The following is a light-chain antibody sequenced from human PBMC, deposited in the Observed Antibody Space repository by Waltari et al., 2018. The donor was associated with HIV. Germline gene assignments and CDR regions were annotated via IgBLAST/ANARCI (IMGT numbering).Light chain of an antibody. J-gene: IGLJ3*02. Sequence: QSALTQPPSASGSPGQSVTISCTGTSSDVGGSKYVSWYQQHPGKAPKLMIYEVNKRPPGVPYRFSGSMPANTASLTVSGLQADDEADYYCNSYAGSNNWVFGGGTKLTVL. V-gene: IGLV2-8*01. CDR2: EVN. CDR3: NSYAGSNNWV. CDR1: SSDVGGSKY.